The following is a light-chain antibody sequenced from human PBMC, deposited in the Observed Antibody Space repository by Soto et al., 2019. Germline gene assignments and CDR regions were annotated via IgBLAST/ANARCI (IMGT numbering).Light chain of an antibody. CDR2: GAS. CDR3: QQYGSSPLT. Sequence: EIGLTQSPATLSLSPGERATVSCRASQSVSSSYLAWYQQKPGQAPRLLIYGASSRATGIPDRFSGSGSGTDFTLTISRLEPEDFAVYYCQQYGSSPLTFGGGTKVDIK. CDR1: QSVSSSY. V-gene: IGKV3-20*01. J-gene: IGKJ4*01.